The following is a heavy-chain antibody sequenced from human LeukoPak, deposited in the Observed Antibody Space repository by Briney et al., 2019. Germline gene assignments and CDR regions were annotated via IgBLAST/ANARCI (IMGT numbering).Heavy chain of an antibody. J-gene: IGHJ3*02. V-gene: IGHV3-23*01. Sequence: PGGSLRLSCVGSGFTFSNYAINWVRQAPGKGLEWVSGIGGGGGGTNYADSVKGRFTISRDNSKNTLYLQMNSLRAEDTAVYYCARGGSYLSAFDIWGQGTMVTVSS. CDR2: IGGGGGGT. CDR3: ARGGSYLSAFDI. CDR1: GFTFSNYA. D-gene: IGHD1-26*01.